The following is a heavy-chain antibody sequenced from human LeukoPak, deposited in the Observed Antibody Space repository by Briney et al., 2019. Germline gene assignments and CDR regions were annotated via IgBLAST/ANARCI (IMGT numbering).Heavy chain of an antibody. V-gene: IGHV3-30*02. CDR3: AKDVLEWLIPFDY. Sequence: GGSLRLSCAASGFTFSSYGMHWVRQAPGKGLEWVAFIRYDGSNKYYADSVKGRFTISRDNSKNTLYLQMNSLRAEDTAVYYCAKDVLEWLIPFDYWGQGTLVTVSS. J-gene: IGHJ4*02. CDR2: IRYDGSNK. CDR1: GFTFSSYG. D-gene: IGHD3-3*01.